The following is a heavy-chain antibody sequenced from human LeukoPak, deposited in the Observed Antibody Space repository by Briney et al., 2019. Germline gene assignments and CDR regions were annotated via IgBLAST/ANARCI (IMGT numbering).Heavy chain of an antibody. CDR3: AREAYCSSTSCYTRKFVDYYYYYMDV. V-gene: IGHV1-69*13. D-gene: IGHD2-2*02. Sequence: GASVKVPCKASGGTFSSYAISWVRQAPGQGLEWMGGIIPIFGTANYAQKFQGRVTITADESTSTAYMELSSLRSEDTAVYYCAREAYCSSTSCYTRKFVDYYYYYMDVWGKGTTVTVSS. CDR1: GGTFSSYA. J-gene: IGHJ6*03. CDR2: IIPIFGTA.